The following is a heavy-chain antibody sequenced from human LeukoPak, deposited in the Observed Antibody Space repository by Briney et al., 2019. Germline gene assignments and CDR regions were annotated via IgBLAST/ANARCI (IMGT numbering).Heavy chain of an antibody. D-gene: IGHD3-10*01. Sequence: PSETLSLTCAVYGGSFSGYYWSWIRQPPGKGLEWIGEINHSGSTNYNPSLKSRVTISVDTSKNQFSLKLSSVTAADTAVYYCARDRITMVRGVIKYYFDYWGQGTLVTVSS. J-gene: IGHJ4*02. CDR1: GGSFSGYY. CDR3: ARDRITMVRGVIKYYFDY. CDR2: INHSGST. V-gene: IGHV4-34*01.